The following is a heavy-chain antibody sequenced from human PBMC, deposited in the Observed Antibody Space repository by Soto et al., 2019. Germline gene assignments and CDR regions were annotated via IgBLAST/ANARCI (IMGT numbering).Heavy chain of an antibody. CDR3: ARAHPQSLYIDT. J-gene: IGHJ5*02. V-gene: IGHV1-69*02. CDR1: GGTFNTYS. CDR2: ITPIIDIP. D-gene: IGHD2-15*01. Sequence: QVQLVQSGAEVQRPGSSVKVSCRTSGGTFNTYSISWVRQAPGQGLEWMGRITPIIDIPTYAQNFQHRVSISADKSTSTAYMQLTNLRFEDTAMYFCARAHPQSLYIDTWGQGTLVLVSS.